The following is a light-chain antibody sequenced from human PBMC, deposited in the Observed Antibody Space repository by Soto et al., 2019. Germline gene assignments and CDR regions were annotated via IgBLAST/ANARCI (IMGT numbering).Light chain of an antibody. CDR3: MQATHWPLT. CDR2: KAS. Sequence: DVVLTQSPLSLRVTLVQPASISCXSSEXLVYSDGDSYLNWFHQRPGQSPRRLIYKASNRASGVPDRFSGSGSGTDFTLKISRVEAEDVGIYYCMQATHWPLTFGQGTRLEIK. CDR1: EXLVYSDGDSY. J-gene: IGKJ5*01. V-gene: IGKV2-30*01.